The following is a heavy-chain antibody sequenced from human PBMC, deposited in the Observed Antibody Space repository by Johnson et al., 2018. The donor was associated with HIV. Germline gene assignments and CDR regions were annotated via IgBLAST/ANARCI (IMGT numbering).Heavy chain of an antibody. J-gene: IGHJ3*02. V-gene: IGHV3-74*01. Sequence: PGKGLVWVSRINSDGSRTNYADSVKGRFSISRDNAKNSLYLQMNSLRAEDTAVYYCARDRGYWDAFDIWGQGTMVIVSS. D-gene: IGHD3-22*01. CDR2: INSDGSRT. CDR3: ARDRGYWDAFDI.